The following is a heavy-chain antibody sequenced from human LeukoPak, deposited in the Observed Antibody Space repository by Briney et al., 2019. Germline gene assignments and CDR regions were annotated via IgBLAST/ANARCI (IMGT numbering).Heavy chain of an antibody. D-gene: IGHD3-3*01. J-gene: IGHJ4*02. V-gene: IGHV3-7*01. CDR2: IKQDGSEK. Sequence: PGGSLRLSCAASGFTFSSYWMSWVRQAPGKGLEWVANIKQDGSEKYYVDSVKGRFTISRDNAKNTLYLQMSSLRAEDTAVYYCGRDFWSGLDYWGQGTLVTVSS. CDR1: GFTFSSYW. CDR3: GRDFWSGLDY.